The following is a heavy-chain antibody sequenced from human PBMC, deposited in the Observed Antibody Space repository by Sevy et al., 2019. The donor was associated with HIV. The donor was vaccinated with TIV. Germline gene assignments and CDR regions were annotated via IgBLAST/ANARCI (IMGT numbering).Heavy chain of an antibody. CDR1: GGTFSSYA. CDR3: ARGSSSGWYFDY. J-gene: IGHJ4*02. Sequence: ASVKVSCKASGGTFSSYAISWVRQAPGQGLEWMGGIIPIFGTANYAQKFQGRVTITADESTSTAYMELSSLRSEDTAGEYGARGSSSGWYFDYWGQGTLVTVSS. CDR2: IIPIFGTA. D-gene: IGHD6-19*01. V-gene: IGHV1-69*13.